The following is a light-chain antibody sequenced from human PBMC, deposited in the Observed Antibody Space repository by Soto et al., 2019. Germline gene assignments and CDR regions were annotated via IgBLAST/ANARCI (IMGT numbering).Light chain of an antibody. Sequence: EIVLTQSPGTLSLSSWERATLSCRASQSINSFLAWYQQKPGQAPRLLIYDASNRATGIPARFSGSGSGTDFTLTISSLEPEDFAVYYCQQRGTFGQGTKVDIK. CDR1: QSINSF. CDR2: DAS. V-gene: IGKV3-11*01. J-gene: IGKJ1*01. CDR3: QQRGT.